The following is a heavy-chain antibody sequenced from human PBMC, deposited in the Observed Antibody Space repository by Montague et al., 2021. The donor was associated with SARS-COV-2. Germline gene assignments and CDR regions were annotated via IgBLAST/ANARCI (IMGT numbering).Heavy chain of an antibody. V-gene: IGHV3-33*01. D-gene: IGHD3-22*01. CDR3: ARDVYYYDSSGYYYGRYYYYGMDV. CDR1: GFTFSSYG. Sequence: SLRLSCAASGFTFSSYGMHWVRQAPGKGLEWVAVIWYDGSNKYXXXSXXXRFXISRDNSKNTLYLQLNSLRAEATAVSYCARDVYYYDSSGYYYGRYYYYGMDVWGQGTTVTVSS. CDR2: IWYDGSNK. J-gene: IGHJ6*02.